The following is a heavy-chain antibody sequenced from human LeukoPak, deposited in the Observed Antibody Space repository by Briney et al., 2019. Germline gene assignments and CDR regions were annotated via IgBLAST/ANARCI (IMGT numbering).Heavy chain of an antibody. D-gene: IGHD1-1*01. J-gene: IGHJ4*02. Sequence: GGALRLSCAASGFTVSNNYISWVRQAPGKGLEWVSFIYSVSSTYYADSVKGRFTISRDNSKNTVYLQMNSLRVEDTAVYYCARLWKTGSNFDYWGQGTLVTVSS. CDR2: IYSVSST. CDR1: GFTVSNNY. V-gene: IGHV3-53*01. CDR3: ARLWKTGSNFDY.